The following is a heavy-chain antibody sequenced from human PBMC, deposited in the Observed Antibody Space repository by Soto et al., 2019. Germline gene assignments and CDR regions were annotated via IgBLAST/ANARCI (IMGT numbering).Heavy chain of an antibody. Sequence: QAQLVQSGAEVKKPGASVKVSCKASGYTFYSHSISWVRQAPGQGLEWMGRISADNSNTKYARKFRGRVTMTTDTSTSTVYMELRNLRSDDTAVYYCARCIQQDYYYGMDVWGQGTTVTVSS. CDR3: ARCIQQDYYYGMDV. D-gene: IGHD5-18*01. CDR2: ISADNSNT. V-gene: IGHV1-18*01. CDR1: GYTFYSHS. J-gene: IGHJ6*02.